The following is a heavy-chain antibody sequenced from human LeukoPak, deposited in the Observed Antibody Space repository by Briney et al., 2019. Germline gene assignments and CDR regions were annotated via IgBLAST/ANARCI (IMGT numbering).Heavy chain of an antibody. CDR3: ASHVTVRGTRGFDY. J-gene: IGHJ4*02. V-gene: IGHV4-4*02. D-gene: IGHD2/OR15-2a*01. CDR2: IYHGRDT. CDR1: GGSISSHSW. Sequence: PSDTLSLTCALCGGSISSHSWWGRVRPPPGKGLEWLGEIYHGRDTNYVPSLKSRVSMSVDKSKNHFSLNLNSVTAADTAMYYCASHVTVRGTRGFDYWGQGALVTVSS.